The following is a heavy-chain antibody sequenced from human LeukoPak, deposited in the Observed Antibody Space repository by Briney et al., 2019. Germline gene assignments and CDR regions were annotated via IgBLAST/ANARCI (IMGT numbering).Heavy chain of an antibody. Sequence: EASVKVSCKASGYTFTSYYTHWVRQAPGQGLEWMGIINPSGGSTSYAQKFQGRVTMTRDTSTSTVYMELSSLRSEDTAVYYCARAPMATVTTGYWFDPWGQGTLVTVSS. V-gene: IGHV1-46*01. J-gene: IGHJ5*02. CDR2: INPSGGST. CDR3: ARAPMATVTTGYWFDP. CDR1: GYTFTSYY. D-gene: IGHD4-17*01.